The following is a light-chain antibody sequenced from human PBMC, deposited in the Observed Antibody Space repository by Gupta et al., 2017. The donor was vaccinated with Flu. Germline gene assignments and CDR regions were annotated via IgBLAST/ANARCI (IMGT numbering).Light chain of an antibody. J-gene: IGKJ1*01. CDR3: QHYDDLPRT. Sequence: DIQMTHSQSSLSASVGDRVTITCQASQDISKYLNWYQKRRGEAPKLLFYGASNFQTRLPSRCGRSCSRDVSPTIISLEPQEDIVKYCHQHYDDLPRTFGRGTKVEIK. CDR1: QDISKY. CDR2: GAS. V-gene: IGKV1-33*01.